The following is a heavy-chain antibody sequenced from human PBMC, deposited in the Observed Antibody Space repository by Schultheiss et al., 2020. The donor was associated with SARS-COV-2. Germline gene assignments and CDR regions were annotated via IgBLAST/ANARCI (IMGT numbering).Heavy chain of an antibody. Sequence: GGSLRLSCAASGFTFDDYAMHWVRQAPGKGLVWVSRINSDGSSTSYADSVKGRFTISRDNAKNSLYLQMNSLRAEDTALYYCAREVGLSHLVDYWGQGTLVTVSS. D-gene: IGHD3/OR15-3a*01. J-gene: IGHJ4*02. CDR2: INSDGSST. V-gene: IGHV3-74*01. CDR3: AREVGLSHLVDY. CDR1: GFTFDDYA.